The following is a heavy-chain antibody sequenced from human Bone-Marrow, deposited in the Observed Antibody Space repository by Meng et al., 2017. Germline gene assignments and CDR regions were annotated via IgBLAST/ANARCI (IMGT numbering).Heavy chain of an antibody. CDR1: GLSFTDAW. D-gene: IGHD6-13*01. CDR3: ATGAAAADH. CDR2: IKRNSDGGTI. V-gene: IGHV3-15*01. J-gene: IGHJ4*02. Sequence: EVELGEAGGGLAKPGGSLRLSCVASGLSFTDAWMSWVRQAPGKGLEWVGRIKRNSDGGTIDYAAPVKGRFTISRDDSKNTLYLQMDSLITEDTAAYFCATGAAAADHWGQGTLVTVSS.